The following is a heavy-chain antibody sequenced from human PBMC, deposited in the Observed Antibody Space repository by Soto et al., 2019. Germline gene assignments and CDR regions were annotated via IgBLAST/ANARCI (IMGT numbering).Heavy chain of an antibody. D-gene: IGHD3-22*01. V-gene: IGHV1-58*01. CDR3: VSIPDYYDSSGYSATIFDY. Sequence: SVKVSCKASGFTFTSSAVRWVRQARGQRLGWIGWIVVGSGNTNYAQKFQERVTITRDMSTSTAYMELSSLRSEDTAVYYCVSIPDYYDSSGYSATIFDYWGQGTLVTVSS. J-gene: IGHJ4*02. CDR1: GFTFTSSA. CDR2: IVVGSGNT.